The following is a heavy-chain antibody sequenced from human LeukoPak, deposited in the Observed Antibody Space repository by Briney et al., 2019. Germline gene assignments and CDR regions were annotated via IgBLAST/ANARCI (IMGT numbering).Heavy chain of an antibody. V-gene: IGHV1-2*02. CDR3: ARDTNGYSGWFDP. CDR2: INPNSGGT. Sequence: ASVKVSCKAPGYTFTGYYMHWVRQAPGQGLEWMGWINPNSGGTNYAQKFQGRVTMTRDTSISTAYMELSRWRSDDTAVYYCARDTNGYSGWFDPWGQGTPVTVSS. D-gene: IGHD3-22*01. CDR1: GYTFTGYY. J-gene: IGHJ5*02.